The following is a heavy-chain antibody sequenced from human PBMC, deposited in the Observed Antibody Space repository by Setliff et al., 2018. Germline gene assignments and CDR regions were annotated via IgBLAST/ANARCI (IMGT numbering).Heavy chain of an antibody. CDR1: GASITSGHY. D-gene: IGHD2-21*01. CDR2: IYHRGRT. Sequence: SETLSLTCGVSGASITSGHYWGWIRQPPGKGLEWIGTIYHRGRTYYNPSLRSRVTMSLDTSKKEFSLRLSSVTAADTAVYYCASQRLARYFESWGQGILVTVSS. J-gene: IGHJ4*02. CDR3: ASQRLARYFES. V-gene: IGHV4-38-2*01.